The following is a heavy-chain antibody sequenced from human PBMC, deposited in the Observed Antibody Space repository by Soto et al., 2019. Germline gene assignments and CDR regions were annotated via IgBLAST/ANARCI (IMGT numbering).Heavy chain of an antibody. Sequence: SETLSLTCTVSGGSISSGDYYWSWIRQPPGKGLEWIGYIYYSGSTYYNPSLKSRVTISVDTSKNQFSLKLSSVTAADTAVYYCARSIVVVVAAKNNWFDPWGQGTLVTVSS. J-gene: IGHJ5*02. CDR1: GGSISSGDYY. D-gene: IGHD2-15*01. V-gene: IGHV4-30-4*01. CDR2: IYYSGST. CDR3: ARSIVVVVAAKNNWFDP.